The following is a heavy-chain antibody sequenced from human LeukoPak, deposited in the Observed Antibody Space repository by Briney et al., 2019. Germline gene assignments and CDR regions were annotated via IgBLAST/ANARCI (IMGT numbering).Heavy chain of an antibody. J-gene: IGHJ4*02. Sequence: GGSLRLSCAASGFTFSSYSMNWVRQAPGKGLEWVSYISSSSSTIYYADSVKGRFTISRDNAKNSLYLQMNSLRDEDTAVYYCAGDGYDSSPESIDYWGQGTLVTVSS. CDR2: ISSSSSTI. D-gene: IGHD3-22*01. V-gene: IGHV3-48*02. CDR1: GFTFSSYS. CDR3: AGDGYDSSPESIDY.